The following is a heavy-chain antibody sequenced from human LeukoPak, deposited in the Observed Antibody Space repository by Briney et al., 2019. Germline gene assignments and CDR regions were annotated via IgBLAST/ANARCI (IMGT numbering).Heavy chain of an antibody. CDR3: ARASSYSGYDAYYFDH. Sequence: PSETLSLTCTVSGGSISSGGDYWSWVRQHPGKGPEWIGYIYYSGTTYYNPSLKSRATISVDTSKSQFSLKLSSVTAADTAVYYCARASSYSGYDAYYFDHWGQGTQVTVSS. J-gene: IGHJ4*02. CDR1: GGSISSGGDY. D-gene: IGHD5-12*01. CDR2: IYYSGTT. V-gene: IGHV4-31*03.